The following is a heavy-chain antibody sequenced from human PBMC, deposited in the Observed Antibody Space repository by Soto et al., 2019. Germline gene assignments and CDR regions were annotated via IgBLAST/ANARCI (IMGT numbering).Heavy chain of an antibody. D-gene: IGHD2-2*01. Sequence: VGSLRLSCAASGLTFSTSAMHWVRQGPGKGLEWVSAIGTAGDTNYAGSVKGRFTISRENAKNSLYLQMNSLRAGDTAIYFCARAIGPALFNYWGQGTLVTVSS. J-gene: IGHJ4*02. CDR1: GLTFSTSA. CDR3: ARAIGPALFNY. CDR2: IGTAGDT. V-gene: IGHV3-13*04.